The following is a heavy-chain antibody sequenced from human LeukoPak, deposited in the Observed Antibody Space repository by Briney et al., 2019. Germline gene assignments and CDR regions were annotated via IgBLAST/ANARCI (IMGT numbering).Heavy chain of an antibody. CDR1: GFTFSSYG. V-gene: IGHV3-30*18. D-gene: IGHD4-17*01. CDR3: AKGPTRLRRSRGPNWFDP. J-gene: IGHJ5*02. Sequence: GGSLRLSCAASGFTFSSYGMHWVRQAPGKGLEWVAVISYDGSNKYYADSVKGRFTISRDNSKNTLYLQMNSLRAEDTAVYYCAKGPTRLRRSRGPNWFDPWGQGTLVTVSS. CDR2: ISYDGSNK.